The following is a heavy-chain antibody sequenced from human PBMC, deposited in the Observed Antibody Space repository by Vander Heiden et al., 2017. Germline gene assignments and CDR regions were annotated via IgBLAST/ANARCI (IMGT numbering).Heavy chain of an antibody. D-gene: IGHD6-19*01. CDR3: ARVKRRWLVTNWFDP. CDR2: INHSGST. CDR1: GRSFSGYY. V-gene: IGHV4-34*01. J-gene: IGHJ5*02. Sequence: QVQLQQVGAGLLKPSETRSLTCAVYGRSFSGYYWSWIRQPPGKGLELIGEINHSGSTNYNQTLKSRVTISVDTSKNQFSLKLSSVTAADTAVYYCARVKRRWLVTNWFDPWGQGTLVTVSS.